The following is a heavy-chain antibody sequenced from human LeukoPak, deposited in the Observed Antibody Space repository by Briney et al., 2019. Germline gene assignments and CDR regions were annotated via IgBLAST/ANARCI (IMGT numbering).Heavy chain of an antibody. J-gene: IGHJ4*02. V-gene: IGHV3-23*01. Sequence: PGGSLRLSCVASGFTFSSSAMNWVRQAPGKGLEWVSGISGSGDNTYYADSVKGRFTISTDNSKNTPYLQMNSLRAEDTAVYYCAKSGGINWHYFDYWGQGTLVTVSS. D-gene: IGHD1-1*01. CDR1: GFTFSSSA. CDR3: AKSGGINWHYFDY. CDR2: ISGSGDNT.